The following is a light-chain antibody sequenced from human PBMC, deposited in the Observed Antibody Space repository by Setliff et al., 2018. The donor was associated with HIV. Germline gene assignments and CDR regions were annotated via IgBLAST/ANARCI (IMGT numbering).Light chain of an antibody. V-gene: IGLV2-14*01. CDR2: EVS. CDR3: SSYTSSSLYV. Sequence: QSALAQPASVSGSPGQSITISCPGTSSDVGGYNYVSWYQQHPGKAPKLMICEVSNRPSGVSNRFSGSKSGNTASLTISGLQADDEADYYCSSYTSSSLYVFGTGTKVTVL. CDR1: SSDVGGYNY. J-gene: IGLJ1*01.